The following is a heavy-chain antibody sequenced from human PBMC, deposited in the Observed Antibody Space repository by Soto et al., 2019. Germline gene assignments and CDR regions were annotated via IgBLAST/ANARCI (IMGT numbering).Heavy chain of an antibody. V-gene: IGHV3-7*01. D-gene: IGHD3-10*01. Sequence: GGSLRLSCAASGFTLSSYWMGWVRQAPGKGLEWVANIKQDGSEKYYVDSVKGRFTISRDNAKNSLCLQMNSLRAEDTAVYYCARAGSSPFDYWGQGALVTVSS. CDR1: GFTLSSYW. CDR2: IKQDGSEK. J-gene: IGHJ4*02. CDR3: ARAGSSPFDY.